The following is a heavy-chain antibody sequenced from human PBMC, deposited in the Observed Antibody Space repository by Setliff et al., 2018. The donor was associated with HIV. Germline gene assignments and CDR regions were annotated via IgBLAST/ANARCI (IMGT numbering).Heavy chain of an antibody. CDR2: ISDTSATI. J-gene: IGHJ4*02. CDR3: AKLGGSGSYSNAFDY. D-gene: IGHD3-10*01. Sequence: HPGGSLRLSCAASRFDFNTYTMNWVRQAPGKGLEWLSYISDTSATISYADSVKGRFTISRDNSRNTLYLQMNSLRAEDTAVYFCAKLGGSGSYSNAFDYWGQGTLVTVSS. V-gene: IGHV3-23*01. CDR1: RFDFNTYT.